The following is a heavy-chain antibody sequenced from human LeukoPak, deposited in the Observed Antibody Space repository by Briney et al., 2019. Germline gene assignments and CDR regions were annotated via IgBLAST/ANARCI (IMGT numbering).Heavy chain of an antibody. CDR1: GFTFSSYD. CDR3: ARPPSITNPYYGLDV. CDR2: ISSSGSSI. J-gene: IGHJ6*02. Sequence: GGSLRLSCAASGFTFSSYDMNWVRQAPGKGLEWVSYISSSGSSIYYADSVKGRFTISRDNAKNSLCLQMNSLRVEDTAVYYCARPPSITNPYYGLDVWGQGTTVTVSS. V-gene: IGHV3-48*03. D-gene: IGHD3-3*01.